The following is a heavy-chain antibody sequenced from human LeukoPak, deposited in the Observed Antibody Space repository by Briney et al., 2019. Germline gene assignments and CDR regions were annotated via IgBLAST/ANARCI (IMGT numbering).Heavy chain of an antibody. CDR1: GYSFRSYG. CDR2: ISVRSNYI. V-gene: IGHV3-21*01. Sequence: PGGSLTLSCAASGYSFRSYGINWVRQAPVHVLASVASISVRSNYIYYADSVRGRFSISRDDARDSLYLQMNSLRAEDTAVYYCVRLRRNSDTSGFYYYYDYWGQGTLVTVSS. D-gene: IGHD3-22*01. CDR3: VRLRRNSDTSGFYYYYDY. J-gene: IGHJ4*02.